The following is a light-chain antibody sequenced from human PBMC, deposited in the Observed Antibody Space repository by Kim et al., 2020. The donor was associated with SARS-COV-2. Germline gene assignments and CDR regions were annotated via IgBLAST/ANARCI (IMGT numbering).Light chain of an antibody. CDR1: SSDVGDYSD. CDR3: CSYAGSYTYV. V-gene: IGLV2-11*03. CDR2: DVN. Sequence: GQSVTISCTGTSSDVGDYSDVSWYQQHPGKAPKLMIYDVNKRPSGVPDRFSGSKSGNTASLTITGLQTEDEADYYCCSYAGSYTYVFGVGTKVTVL. J-gene: IGLJ1*01.